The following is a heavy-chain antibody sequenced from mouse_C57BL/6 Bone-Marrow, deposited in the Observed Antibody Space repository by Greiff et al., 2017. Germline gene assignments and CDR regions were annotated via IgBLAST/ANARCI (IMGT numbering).Heavy chain of an antibody. D-gene: IGHD2-10*02. V-gene: IGHV1-63*01. Sequence: QVQLQQSGAELVRPGTSVKMSCKASGYTFTNYWIGWAKQRPGHGLEWIGDIYPGGGYTNYNEKFKGKATLTADKSSSTAYMQFISLTSEDSAIYYCARSSKEYYYAMDYWGQGTSVTVSS. CDR3: ARSSKEYYYAMDY. CDR1: GYTFTNYW. J-gene: IGHJ4*01. CDR2: IYPGGGYT.